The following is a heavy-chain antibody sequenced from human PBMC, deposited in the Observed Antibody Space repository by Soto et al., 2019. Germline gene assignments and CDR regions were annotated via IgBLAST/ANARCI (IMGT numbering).Heavy chain of an antibody. CDR1: GFIFRDWF. CDR3: VTAVRTRLDN. V-gene: IGHV3-11*01. Sequence: GGSLRLSCAASGFIFRDWFMSWIRQAPGKGLEWISYISKDSGRATRYADSVKGRFTISRDNSKNTLYLQMNGLRLDDTAVYYCVTAVRTRLDNWGPGTLVTVSS. D-gene: IGHD3-10*01. CDR2: ISKDSGRAT. J-gene: IGHJ4*02.